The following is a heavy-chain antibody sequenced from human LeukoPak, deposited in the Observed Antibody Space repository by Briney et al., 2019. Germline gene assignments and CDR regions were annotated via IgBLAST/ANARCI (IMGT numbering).Heavy chain of an antibody. D-gene: IGHD3-10*01. J-gene: IGHJ6*02. CDR2: FDPEDGET. Sequence: ASVKVSCKVSGYTLTELSMHWVRQAPGKGLEWMGGFDPEDGETIYAQKFQGRVTMTEDISTDTAYMELSSLRSEDTAVYYCATAMVRGVSYGMDVWGQGTTVTVSS. CDR1: GYTLTELS. CDR3: ATAMVRGVSYGMDV. V-gene: IGHV1-24*01.